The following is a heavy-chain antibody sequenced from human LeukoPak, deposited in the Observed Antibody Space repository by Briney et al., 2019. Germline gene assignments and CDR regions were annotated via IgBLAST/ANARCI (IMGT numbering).Heavy chain of an antibody. Sequence: ASVKVSCKASGYTFTSYDINWVRQATGQGLEWMGWMNPISGNTGHAQKFQGRVAMTRDTSISTAYMELSSLRSEDTAVYYCARGPPIRGYRYGYDTGYYYSYSMDVWGKGTTVTISS. CDR1: GYTFTSYD. J-gene: IGHJ6*03. CDR3: ARGPPIRGYRYGYDTGYYYSYSMDV. CDR2: MNPISGNT. V-gene: IGHV1-8*01. D-gene: IGHD5-18*01.